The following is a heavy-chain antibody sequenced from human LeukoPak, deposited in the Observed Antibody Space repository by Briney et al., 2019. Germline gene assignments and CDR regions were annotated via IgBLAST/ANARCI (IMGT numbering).Heavy chain of an antibody. Sequence: GGSLRLSCAASGFTFSSYEMNWVRQAPGKGLEWVSYISSSGSTIYYADSVKGRFTISRDNAKNSLYLQMNSQRAEDTAVYYCARRTLWSRCMDVWGQGTTVTVSS. D-gene: IGHD3-10*01. J-gene: IGHJ6*02. CDR2: ISSSGSTI. V-gene: IGHV3-48*03. CDR1: GFTFSSYE. CDR3: ARRTLWSRCMDV.